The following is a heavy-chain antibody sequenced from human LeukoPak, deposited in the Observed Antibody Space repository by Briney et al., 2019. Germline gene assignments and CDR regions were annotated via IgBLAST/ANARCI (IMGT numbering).Heavy chain of an antibody. D-gene: IGHD5-18*01. J-gene: IGHJ4*02. V-gene: IGHV3-23*01. CDR3: AKDNLWLHTGYYFDY. CDR2: ISGSGGST. CDR1: GFTFSSYP. Sequence: GGSLRLSCTASGFTFSSYPMSWVRQAPGKGLEWVSAISGSGGSTYYADCVKGRLTISRDNSKNTLYLQMNSLRAEDTAVYYCAKDNLWLHTGYYFDYWGQGTLVTVSS.